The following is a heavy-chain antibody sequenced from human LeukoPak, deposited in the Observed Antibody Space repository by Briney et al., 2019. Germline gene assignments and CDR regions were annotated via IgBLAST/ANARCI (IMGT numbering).Heavy chain of an antibody. CDR2: IIGGGGST. V-gene: IGHV3-23*01. CDR3: ARASGCYDF. Sequence: PGGSLRLSCAASGFTFSNYPMTWVRQAPGKGLEWVSGIIGGGGSTYYADSVKGRFTISRDDSKSTVYLQMNNLRVDDTALYYCARASGCYDFWGQGTLVTVSS. D-gene: IGHD1-26*01. J-gene: IGHJ4*02. CDR1: GFTFSNYP.